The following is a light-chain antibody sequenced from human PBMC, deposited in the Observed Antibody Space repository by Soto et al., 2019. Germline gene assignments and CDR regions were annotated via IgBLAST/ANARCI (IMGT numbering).Light chain of an antibody. J-gene: IGKJ2*01. CDR2: WAS. CDR3: QQFRSIPQT. Sequence: DIVMTQSPDSLAVSLGERATINCKSSQSVIFSSNNKNYLAWYQQKPGQPPKLLIYWASTRESGVPDRFSGSGSGTEFTLTISSLQAEDVAVYYCQQFRSIPQTFGQGTKLEIK. V-gene: IGKV4-1*01. CDR1: QSVIFSSNNKNY.